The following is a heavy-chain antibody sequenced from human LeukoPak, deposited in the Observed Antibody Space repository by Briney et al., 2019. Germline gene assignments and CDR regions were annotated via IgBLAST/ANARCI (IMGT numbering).Heavy chain of an antibody. CDR3: ARSKESSSAFDI. J-gene: IGHJ3*02. Sequence: ASVKVSCKASGYTFTGYYMHWVRQAPGQGLEWMGWINPNSGGTNYAQKFQGRVAMTRDTSISTAHMELSRLRSDDTAVYYCARSKESSSAFDIWGQGTMVTVSS. D-gene: IGHD6-6*01. CDR1: GYTFTGYY. CDR2: INPNSGGT. V-gene: IGHV1-2*02.